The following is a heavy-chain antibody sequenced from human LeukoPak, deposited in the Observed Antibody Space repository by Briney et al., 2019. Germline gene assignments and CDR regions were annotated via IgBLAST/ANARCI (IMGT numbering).Heavy chain of an antibody. CDR1: GYTFTSYY. CDR3: ARVSGSYSPFDY. J-gene: IGHJ4*02. CDR2: INPSGGST. Sequence: ASVKVSCKASGYTFTSYYMHWVRQAPGQGLEWMGIINPSGGSTSYAQKFQGRVTMTRDTSTSTVYMELRSLRSDDTAVYYCARVSGSYSPFDYWGQGTLVTVSS. V-gene: IGHV1-46*01. D-gene: IGHD1-26*01.